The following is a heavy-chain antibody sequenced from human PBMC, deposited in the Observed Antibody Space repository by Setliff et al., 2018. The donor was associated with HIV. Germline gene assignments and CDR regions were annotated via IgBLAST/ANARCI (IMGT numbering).Heavy chain of an antibody. CDR1: GFDFSSYW. V-gene: IGHV3-7*01. Sequence: PGGSLRLSCEGSGFDFSSYWMSWVRQAPGKGLEWVANIKQDGSEKYYVDSVKGRFTISRDNAKNSLYLQMNSLRAEDTAVYYCARVMGDAANYFDYWGQGTLVTVSS. D-gene: IGHD2-21*02. J-gene: IGHJ4*02. CDR2: IKQDGSEK. CDR3: ARVMGDAANYFDY.